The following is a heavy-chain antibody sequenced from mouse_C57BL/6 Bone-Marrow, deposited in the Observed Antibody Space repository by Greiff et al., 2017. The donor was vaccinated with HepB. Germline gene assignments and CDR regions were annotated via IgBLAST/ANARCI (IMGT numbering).Heavy chain of an antibody. V-gene: IGHV5-9*01. D-gene: IGHD1-1*01. CDR1: GFTFSSYT. Sequence: EVKLVESGGGLVKPGGSLKLSCAASGFTFSSYTMSWVRQTPEKRLEWVATISGGGGNTYYPDSVKGRFTISRDNAKNTLYLQMSSLRSEDTALYYCASPIHYYGSRGFAYWGQGTLVTVSA. CDR2: ISGGGGNT. J-gene: IGHJ3*01. CDR3: ASPIHYYGSRGFAY.